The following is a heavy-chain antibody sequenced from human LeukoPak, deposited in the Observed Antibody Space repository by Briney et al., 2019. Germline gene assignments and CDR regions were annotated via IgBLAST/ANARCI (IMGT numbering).Heavy chain of an antibody. CDR3: ARGSYFDL. CDR1: GGSINGSGYH. J-gene: IGHJ2*01. V-gene: IGHV4-39*07. CDR2: IYYRGTT. Sequence: SETLSLKCTVAGGSINGSGYHWGWIRQPPGKGLEWIGTIYYRGTTYYKPSLKSRVTISLDTPKNQFSLSLTSMTAADTAAYYCARGSYFDLWGRGTLVTVSS.